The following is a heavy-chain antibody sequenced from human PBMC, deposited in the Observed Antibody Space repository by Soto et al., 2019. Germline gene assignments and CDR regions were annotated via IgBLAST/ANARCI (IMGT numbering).Heavy chain of an antibody. CDR1: GFTFSSYS. CDR3: ARDPSAIWEPDQYFQY. D-gene: IGHD1-26*01. J-gene: IGHJ1*01. CDR2: ISSSSSYI. Sequence: PGGSLRLSCAASGFTFSSYSMNWVRQAPGKGLEWLSSISSSSSYIHYADSVKGRFTISRDNAKNSVYLQMNSLRGEDTAVYYCARDPSAIWEPDQYFQYWGQGTLVTVYS. V-gene: IGHV3-21*01.